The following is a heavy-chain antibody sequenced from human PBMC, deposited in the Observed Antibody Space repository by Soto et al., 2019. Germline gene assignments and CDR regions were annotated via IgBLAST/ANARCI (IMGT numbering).Heavy chain of an antibody. CDR2: IYYSGST. D-gene: IGHD2-15*01. CDR3: ARERGCSGGSCYKTDAFDI. Sequence: SETLSLTCTVSGGSISSGGYYWSWIRQHPGKGLEWIGYIYYSGSTYYNPSLKSRVTISVDTSKNQFSLKLSSVTAADTAVYYCARERGCSGGSCYKTDAFDIWGQGTMVTVSS. V-gene: IGHV4-31*03. J-gene: IGHJ3*02. CDR1: GGSISSGGYY.